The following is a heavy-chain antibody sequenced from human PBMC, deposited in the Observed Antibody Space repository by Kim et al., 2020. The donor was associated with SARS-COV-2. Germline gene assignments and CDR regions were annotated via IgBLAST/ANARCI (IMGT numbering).Heavy chain of an antibody. CDR2: ISYDGSNK. V-gene: IGHV3-30*18. CDR1: GFTFSSFG. J-gene: IGHJ4*02. CDR3: AKAEAYDY. Sequence: GGSLRLSCAASGFTFSSFGMHWVRQAPGKGLEWVAVISYDGSNKYYADSVKGRFTISRDNSKNTLYLQMNSLRAEDTAVYYCAKAEAYDYWGQGTLVTVS.